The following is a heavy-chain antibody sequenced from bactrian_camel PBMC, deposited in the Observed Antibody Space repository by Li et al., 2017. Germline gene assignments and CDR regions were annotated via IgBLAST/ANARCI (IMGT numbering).Heavy chain of an antibody. CDR2: SRGDGFV. Sequence: VQLVESGGGLVQPGGSLRLSCTASGYIGYSYCMAWFRQAPGKEREGVAASRGDGFVTYADSVVGRFTISKDNAVDTLILQMDSLKPEDTAMYYCAAVCQGMSWEFPPSALVLSPLGPGDPGHRL. J-gene: IGHJ4*01. D-gene: IGHD3*01. CDR1: GYIGYSYC. CDR3: AAVCQGMSWEFPPSALVLSP. V-gene: IGHV3S53*01.